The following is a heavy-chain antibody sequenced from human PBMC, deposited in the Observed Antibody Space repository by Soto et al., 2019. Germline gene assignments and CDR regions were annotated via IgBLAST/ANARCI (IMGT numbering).Heavy chain of an antibody. CDR1: GFTFSSYW. V-gene: IGHV3-7*03. D-gene: IGHD4-17*01. J-gene: IGHJ6*02. CDR3: ARSRGVLAEDYGDYENYYYGMDV. Sequence: EVQLVESGGGLVQPGGSLRLSCAASGFTFSSYWMSWVRQAPGKGLEWVANIKQDGSEKYYVDSVKGRFTISRDNAKNSLYLQMNSLRAEDTAVYYCARSRGVLAEDYGDYENYYYGMDVWGQGTTVTVSS. CDR2: IKQDGSEK.